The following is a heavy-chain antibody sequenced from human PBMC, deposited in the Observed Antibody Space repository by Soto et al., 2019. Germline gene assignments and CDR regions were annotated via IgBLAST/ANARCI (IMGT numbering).Heavy chain of an antibody. CDR2: ISGSGGGT. J-gene: IGHJ3*02. Sequence: PGGSLRLSCAASGFTFSSYAMSWVRQAPGKGLEWVSAISGSGGGTYYADSVKGRFTISRDNSKNTLYLQVNSLRAEDTAVYYCAKRQTAYCGGDCYSDAFDIWGQGTMVTVSS. V-gene: IGHV3-23*01. CDR3: AKRQTAYCGGDCYSDAFDI. CDR1: GFTFSSYA. D-gene: IGHD2-21*02.